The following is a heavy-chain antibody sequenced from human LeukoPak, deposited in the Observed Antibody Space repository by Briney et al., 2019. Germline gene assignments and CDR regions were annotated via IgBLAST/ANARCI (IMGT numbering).Heavy chain of an antibody. D-gene: IGHD2-2*03. J-gene: IGHJ4*02. CDR1: GFTFSSYS. CDR3: ARVDSATRAPFDY. V-gene: IGHV3-48*04. Sequence: GGSLRLSCAASGFTFSSYSMNWVRQAPGKGLEWVSYISSSSSTIYYADSVKGRFTISRDNAKNSLYLQMNSLRAEDTAVYYCARVDSATRAPFDYWGQGTLVTVSS. CDR2: ISSSSSTI.